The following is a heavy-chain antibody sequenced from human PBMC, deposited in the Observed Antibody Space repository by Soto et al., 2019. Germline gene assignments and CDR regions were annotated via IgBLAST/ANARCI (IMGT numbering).Heavy chain of an antibody. V-gene: IGHV4-30-2*01. CDR1: GGSISSGGYA. Sequence: QLRLQESGSGLVKPSQTLSLTCAVSGGSISSGGYAWSWIRQPPGKGLEWIGYIYHSGSTYYNTSLKSRVSITVDRSKNQFSLKLSSVTAATTAVYYGARVPDYWGQGTLVTVSS. CDR2: IYHSGST. J-gene: IGHJ4*02. CDR3: ARVPDY.